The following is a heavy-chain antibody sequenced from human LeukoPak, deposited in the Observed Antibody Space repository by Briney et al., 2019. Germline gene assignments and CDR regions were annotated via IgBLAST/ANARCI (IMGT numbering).Heavy chain of an antibody. Sequence: SETLSLTCAVYGGSFSGYYWSWIRQPPGKGLEWIGEINHSGSTNYNPSLKSRVTISVDTSKNQFSLKLSSVTAADTAVYYCARGQPEGLDLAQYYFDYWGRGTLVTVSS. CDR3: ARGQPEGLDLAQYYFDY. V-gene: IGHV4-34*01. CDR1: GGSFSGYY. D-gene: IGHD2-2*03. J-gene: IGHJ4*02. CDR2: INHSGST.